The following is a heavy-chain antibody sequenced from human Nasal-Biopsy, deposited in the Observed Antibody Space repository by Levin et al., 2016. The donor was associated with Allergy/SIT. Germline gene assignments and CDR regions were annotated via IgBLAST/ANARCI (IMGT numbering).Heavy chain of an antibody. CDR1: GYSFTSYW. CDR2: IYPGDSDT. J-gene: IGHJ4*02. V-gene: IGHV5-51*01. Sequence: GGSLRLSCKGSGYSFTSYWIGWVRQMPGKGLEWVGIIYPGDSDTRYSPSFQGQVTISADKSISTANLQWSSLKASDTAMYYCARHRGGSGWYFDYWGQGTLVTVSS. CDR3: ARHRGGSGWYFDY. D-gene: IGHD6-19*01.